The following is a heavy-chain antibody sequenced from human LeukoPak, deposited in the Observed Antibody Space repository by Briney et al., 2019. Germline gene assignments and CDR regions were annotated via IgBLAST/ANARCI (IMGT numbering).Heavy chain of an antibody. V-gene: IGHV6-1*01. J-gene: IGHJ4*02. CDR2: TYYRYEWYT. Sequence: SQTLSLTCAISGDSVSSNSAAWSWIRQSPSRGLEWLGRTYYRYEWYTEYALSVKSRITINPDTSKNQFSLQLNSVTPEDTAVYYCARGSYTSTWFWGQGTLVTVSS. CDR3: ARGSYTSTWF. D-gene: IGHD6-13*01. CDR1: GDSVSSNSAA.